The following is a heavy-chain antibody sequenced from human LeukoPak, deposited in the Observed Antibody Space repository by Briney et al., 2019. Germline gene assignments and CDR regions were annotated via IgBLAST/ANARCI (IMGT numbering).Heavy chain of an antibody. D-gene: IGHD3-10*01. V-gene: IGHV1-69*04. CDR2: IIPILGIA. Sequence: GASVKVSCMASGGTFSSYAISWVRQAPGQGLEWLGRIIPILGIANYAQKFQGRVTITPDTPTSTPYIYLSSLRSEDTAVDYCARESGGAFDIWGQATMVTVSS. J-gene: IGHJ3*02. CDR3: ARESGGAFDI. CDR1: GGTFSSYA.